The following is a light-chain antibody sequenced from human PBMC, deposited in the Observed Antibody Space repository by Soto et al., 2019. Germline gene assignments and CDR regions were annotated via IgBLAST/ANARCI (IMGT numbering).Light chain of an antibody. CDR1: QSVGTN. V-gene: IGKV3-15*01. CDR2: GAS. Sequence: EIEMTQSPATLTLSPGERATLSCRVSQSVGTNLAWYQQKPGQAPRLLIFGASTRATGVPARISGSGSGTDFTLTISSLQSEDFAMYYCQQYNNWPETFGQGTEVEIK. J-gene: IGKJ1*01. CDR3: QQYNNWPET.